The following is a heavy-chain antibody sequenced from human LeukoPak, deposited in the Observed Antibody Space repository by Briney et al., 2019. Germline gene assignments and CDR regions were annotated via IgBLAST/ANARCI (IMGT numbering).Heavy chain of an antibody. J-gene: IGHJ4*02. CDR2: VTGTGNT. V-gene: IGHV3-23*01. CDR3: ARRLGDY. Sequence: RGSLRLSCAASGFTFSNYVMNWVCQAPGKGLEWVSAVTGTGNTYYADSVKGRFTISRDNSKNMVYLQMNSLSADDTAVYHCARRLGDYWGQGTLVTVSS. CDR1: GFTFSNYV.